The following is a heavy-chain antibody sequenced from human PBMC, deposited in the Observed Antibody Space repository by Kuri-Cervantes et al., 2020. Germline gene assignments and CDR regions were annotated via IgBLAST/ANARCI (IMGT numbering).Heavy chain of an antibody. CDR3: ARGYYDFWSGYYYYFDY. V-gene: IGHV4-61*01. J-gene: IGHJ4*02. CDR1: GGSVSSGSYY. CDR2: IYYSGST. Sequence: SETLSLTCTVSGGSVSSGSYYWSWIRQRPGKGLEWIGYIYYSGSTNYNPTLKSRVTISVDTSKNQFSLKLSSVTAADTAVYYCARGYYDFWSGYYYYFDYWGQGTMVTVSS. D-gene: IGHD3-3*01.